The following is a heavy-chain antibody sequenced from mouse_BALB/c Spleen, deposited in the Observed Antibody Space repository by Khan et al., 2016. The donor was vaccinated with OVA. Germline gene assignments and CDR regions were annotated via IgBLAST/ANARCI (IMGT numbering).Heavy chain of an antibody. CDR2: ISSGSTYT. J-gene: IGHJ1*01. Sequence: EVELVESGGGLVRPGGSLKLSCAASGFSFTSYTMSWVRQTPEKRLEWVATISSGSTYTYYPDSVKGRFPTSRENAKNTLYLKMSSLKSEDTSMYYCTRDGNYAHWYFDVWGAGTTVTVAS. CDR3: TRDGNYAHWYFDV. V-gene: IGHV5-6-4*01. CDR1: GFSFTSYT. D-gene: IGHD2-1*01.